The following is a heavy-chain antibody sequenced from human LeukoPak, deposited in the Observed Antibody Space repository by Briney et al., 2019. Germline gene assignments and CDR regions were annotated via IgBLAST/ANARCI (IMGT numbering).Heavy chain of an antibody. CDR3: ARAGTTSYSPRPYGMDV. J-gene: IGHJ6*02. V-gene: IGHV4-31*03. Sequence: TSQTLSLTCTVSGGSISSGGYYWSWFRQHPGKGLEWIGYIYYSGSTYYNPSLKSRVTISVDTSKNQFSLKLSSVTAADTAVYYCARAGTTSYSPRPYGMDVWGQGPTVTVSS. CDR1: GGSISSGGYY. D-gene: IGHD1-1*01. CDR2: IYYSGST.